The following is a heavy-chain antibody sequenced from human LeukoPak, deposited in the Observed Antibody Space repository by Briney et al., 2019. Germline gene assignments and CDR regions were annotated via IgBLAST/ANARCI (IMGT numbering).Heavy chain of an antibody. Sequence: GGSLRLSCAASGFTVNSNYMSWVRQAPGKGLEWVSVIYSGGSTYYADSVKGRFTISRGNSKNTLYLQMNSLRAEDTAVYYCARYSSSWTLFDYWGQGTLVTVSS. V-gene: IGHV3-53*01. J-gene: IGHJ4*02. D-gene: IGHD6-13*01. CDR3: ARYSSSWTLFDY. CDR2: IYSGGST. CDR1: GFTVNSNY.